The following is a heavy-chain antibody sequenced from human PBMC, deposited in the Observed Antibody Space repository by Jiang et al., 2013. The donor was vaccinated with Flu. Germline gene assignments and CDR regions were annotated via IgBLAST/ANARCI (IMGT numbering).Heavy chain of an antibody. D-gene: IGHD6-13*01. Sequence: PGLVKPSETLSLTCTVSGGSISSYFWSWIRQPQEGTGVDWVCLLQWEHRLQPSLKSRVTMSLDTSKKQFSLKLTSVTAADTAVYYCARDDSRWPKRFDYWGQGALITVSS. V-gene: IGHV4-59*01. CDR2: LLQWEH. CDR1: GGSISSYF. CDR3: ARDDSRWPKRFDY. J-gene: IGHJ4*02.